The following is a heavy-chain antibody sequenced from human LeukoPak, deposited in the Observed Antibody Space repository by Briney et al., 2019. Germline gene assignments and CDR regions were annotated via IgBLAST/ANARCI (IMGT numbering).Heavy chain of an antibody. CDR1: GYSFTSYW. CDR3: ARRGVYGSGSYSLYYFDY. V-gene: IGHV5-51*01. J-gene: IGHJ4*02. Sequence: GESLMISCKGSGYSFTSYWIGWVRQMPGKGLEWMGIIYRGDSDTRYSPSFQGQVTISADKSISTAYLQWSSLKASDTAMYYCARRGVYGSGSYSLYYFDYWGQGTLVTVSS. CDR2: IYRGDSDT. D-gene: IGHD3-10*01.